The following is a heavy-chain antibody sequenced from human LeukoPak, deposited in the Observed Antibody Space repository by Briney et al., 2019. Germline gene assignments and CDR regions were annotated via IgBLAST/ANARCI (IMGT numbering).Heavy chain of an antibody. Sequence: PGGSLRLSCAASGFTFSSYEMNWVRQAPGKGLEWVSYISSSGSTIYYADSVKGRFTISRDNAKNSLYLQMNSPRAEDTAVYYCARGHSSSPNWFDPWGQGTLVTVSS. J-gene: IGHJ5*02. V-gene: IGHV3-48*03. CDR3: ARGHSSSPNWFDP. CDR2: ISSSGSTI. CDR1: GFTFSSYE. D-gene: IGHD6-13*01.